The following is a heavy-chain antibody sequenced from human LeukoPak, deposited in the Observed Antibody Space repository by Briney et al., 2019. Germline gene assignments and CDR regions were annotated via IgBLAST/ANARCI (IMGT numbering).Heavy chain of an antibody. CDR1: GGSISSSSYY. Sequence: SETLSLTCTVSGGSISSSSYYWGWIRQPPGKGLEWIGSIHYSGSTYYNPSLKSRVTISVDTSKSQFSLKLSSVTAADTAVYYCARARDYYDSSGYYSTPYYFDYWGQGTLVTVSS. CDR3: ARARDYYDSSGYYSTPYYFDY. D-gene: IGHD3-22*01. J-gene: IGHJ4*02. V-gene: IGHV4-39*01. CDR2: IHYSGST.